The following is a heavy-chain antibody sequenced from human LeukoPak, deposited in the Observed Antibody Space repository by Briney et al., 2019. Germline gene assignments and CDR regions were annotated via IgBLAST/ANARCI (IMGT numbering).Heavy chain of an antibody. V-gene: IGHV4-39*01. CDR1: GSSITSVSHY. CDR3: ARRWGNIVGVTYEY. Sequence: SETLSLTPTTPGSSITSVSHYCGWIRQPPGKGLEWIGDIYYTGSTYYNPSLRSRVTMSVHTSENQCYLRLNSVTAVDTAVYYCARRWGNIVGVTYEYWGQGTLVADSS. D-gene: IGHD3-16*01. CDR2: IYYTGST. J-gene: IGHJ4*02.